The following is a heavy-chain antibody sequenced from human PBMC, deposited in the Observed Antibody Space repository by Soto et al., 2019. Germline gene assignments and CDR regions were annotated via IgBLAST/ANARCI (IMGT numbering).Heavy chain of an antibody. CDR1: GFILSNYS. V-gene: IGHV3-23*01. CDR2: ISKGGAKE. D-gene: IGHD3-9*01. J-gene: IGHJ4*02. CDR3: AKDPPTGSADY. Sequence: EVQLLESGGDLVRPGESLRLSCTASGFILSNYSMNWVRQAPGKGLEWVSTISKGGAKEHYADSVKGRFIISRDGSKNTIYLQMNSLRAEDTAMYYCAKDPPTGSADYWGQGTQVTVSS.